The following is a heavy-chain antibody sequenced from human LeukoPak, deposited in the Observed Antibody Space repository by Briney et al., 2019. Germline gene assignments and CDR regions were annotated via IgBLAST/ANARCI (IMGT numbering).Heavy chain of an antibody. D-gene: IGHD3-22*01. CDR2: ISTGGSLI. V-gene: IGHV3-48*03. Sequence: GGSLSLSCAASGFGFSTYEMNWVRQAPGKGLEWISYISTGGSLIYYADSVKGRFTISRDNAKNSLYLQMNSLRAEDTAVYYCARDDYYDNSGYCDYWGQGTLVTVSS. CDR3: ARDDYYDNSGYCDY. J-gene: IGHJ4*02. CDR1: GFGFSTYE.